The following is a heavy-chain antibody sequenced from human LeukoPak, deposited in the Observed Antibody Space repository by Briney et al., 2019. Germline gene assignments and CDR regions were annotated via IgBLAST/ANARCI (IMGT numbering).Heavy chain of an antibody. D-gene: IGHD2-2*01. CDR1: GFNFNSHG. V-gene: IGHV3-15*01. CDR2: IRSKTDGGTT. J-gene: IGHJ4*02. CDR3: TTALVASFGY. Sequence: GGSLRLSCAASGFNFNSHGLQWVRQAPGQGLEWVGRIRSKTDGGTTDYAAPVKGRFTISRDDSKNTLYLQMNSLESEDTAVYYCTTALVASFGYWGQGTLVIVSS.